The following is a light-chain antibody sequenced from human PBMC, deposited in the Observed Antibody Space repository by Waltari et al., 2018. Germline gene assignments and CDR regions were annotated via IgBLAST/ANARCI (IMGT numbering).Light chain of an antibody. CDR1: SSDVGSYNL. CDR2: EVS. J-gene: IGLJ2*01. Sequence: QSALTQPASVSGSPGQSITVSCTGTSSDVGSYNLVSWYQQHPGKAPKLLIFEVSQLPSVISNRFSGSKSGNTSSLTVSGLQAEDGAYYYCSSYAGNRSVVFGGGTKLTVL. V-gene: IGLV2-23*02. CDR3: SSYAGNRSVV.